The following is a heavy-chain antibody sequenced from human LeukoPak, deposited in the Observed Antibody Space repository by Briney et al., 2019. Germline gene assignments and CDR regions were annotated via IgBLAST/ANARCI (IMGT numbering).Heavy chain of an antibody. D-gene: IGHD2-15*01. J-gene: IGHJ3*02. V-gene: IGHV3-30-3*01. CDR2: ISYDGSNK. CDR3: AKDKVVAMLGDAFDI. Sequence: GGSLRLSCAASGFTFSGYDMDWVRQAPGKGLEWVAVISYDGSNKYYADSVKGRFIISRDNSKSTLYLQMNSLRAEDTALYYCAKDKVVAMLGDAFDIWGQGTMVTVSS. CDR1: GFTFSGYD.